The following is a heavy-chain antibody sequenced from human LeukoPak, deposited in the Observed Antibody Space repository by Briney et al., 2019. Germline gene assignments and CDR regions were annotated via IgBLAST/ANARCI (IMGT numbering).Heavy chain of an antibody. Sequence: SETPSLTCAVYGGSFSGYYWSWIRQPPGKGLEWIGEINHSGSTNYNPSLKSRVTISVDTSKNQFSLKLSSVTAADTAVYYCARDGHIVVVPAAHGEYYYYGMDVWGQGTTVTVSS. CDR2: INHSGST. D-gene: IGHD2-2*01. V-gene: IGHV4-34*01. CDR3: ARDGHIVVVPAAHGEYYYYGMDV. CDR1: GGSFSGYY. J-gene: IGHJ6*02.